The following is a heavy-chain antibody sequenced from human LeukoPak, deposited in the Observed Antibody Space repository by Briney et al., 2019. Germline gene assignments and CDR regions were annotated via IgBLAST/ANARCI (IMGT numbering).Heavy chain of an antibody. CDR1: GYIFTSYV. Sequence: ASVKASCKASGYIFTSYVLHWVRQAPGQGLEWMGWINTNTGNPTYAQGFTGRFVFSLDTSVSTAYLQISSLKAEDTAVYYCARDEGLPDYWGQGTLVTVSS. CDR2: INTNTGNP. D-gene: IGHD4-11*01. V-gene: IGHV7-4-1*02. CDR3: ARDEGLPDY. J-gene: IGHJ4*02.